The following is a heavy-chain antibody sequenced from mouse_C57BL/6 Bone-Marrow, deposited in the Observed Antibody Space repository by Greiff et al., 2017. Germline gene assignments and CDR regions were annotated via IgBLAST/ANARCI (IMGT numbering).Heavy chain of an antibody. CDR2: IDPEIGNT. CDR3: SSFDGNYFDF. D-gene: IGHD2-3*01. V-gene: IGHV14-4*01. Sequence: VQLQQSGAELVRPGASVKLSCTASGFNIKDDYIHWVKQRPEQGLEWIGWIDPEIGNTEYDSTFQGKATLTSDTSSHTAYLQLSSLTSEDTSFYYCSSFDGNYFDFWGRGTPLTVAS. CDR1: GFNIKDDY. J-gene: IGHJ2*01.